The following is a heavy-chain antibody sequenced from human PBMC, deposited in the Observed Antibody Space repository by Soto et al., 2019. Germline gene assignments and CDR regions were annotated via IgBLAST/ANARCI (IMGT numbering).Heavy chain of an antibody. CDR2: MYNTGST. V-gene: IGHV4-59*01. D-gene: IGHD2-21*02. CDR1: GSSILGYY. J-gene: IGHJ6*02. CDR3: ARDLWGYCGTDCYPLDV. Sequence: SDTLSLTCTFFGSSILGYYWSWISQPLGNGLEWIGYMYNTGSTVYNPSFKSRVTISVDTSKNQFSLKLNSVTAADTAVYYCARDLWGYCGTDCYPLDVWGQGTTVT.